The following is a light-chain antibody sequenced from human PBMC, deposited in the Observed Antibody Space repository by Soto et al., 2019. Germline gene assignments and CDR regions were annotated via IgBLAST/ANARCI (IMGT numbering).Light chain of an antibody. Sequence: QSVLTQPPSVSPAPGQKVTISCSGSSSNTGNNYVSWYQQLPGTAPKRLIYDNNKRPSGIHARFSGSKSGTSATLGITALQTGDEADYYCGTWDSSLSAGVFGTGTKLTVL. V-gene: IGLV1-51*01. CDR3: GTWDSSLSAGV. CDR2: DNN. CDR1: SSNTGNNY. J-gene: IGLJ1*01.